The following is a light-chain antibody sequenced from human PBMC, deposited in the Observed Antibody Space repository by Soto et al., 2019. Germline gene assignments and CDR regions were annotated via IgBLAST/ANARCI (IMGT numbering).Light chain of an antibody. V-gene: IGKV3D-15*01. CDR3: QMYNNWVAT. CDR1: QSISSN. J-gene: IGKJ4*01. Sequence: EIVMTPSPAILSVSPVDRATLSCRANQSISSNLAWYQQKPGQAPRLLIYGATTRATGIPARFSGSGSGTDFTLTINSLQSEDFAVYYCQMYNNWVATCGGGTKVDIK. CDR2: GAT.